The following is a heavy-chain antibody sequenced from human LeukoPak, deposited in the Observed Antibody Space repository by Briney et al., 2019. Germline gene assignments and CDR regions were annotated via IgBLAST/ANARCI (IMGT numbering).Heavy chain of an antibody. J-gene: IGHJ4*02. CDR1: GFTFSSSA. V-gene: IGHV1-58*02. D-gene: IGHD4-11*01. CDR2: IVVDSGNT. Sequence: SVKVSCKASGFTFSSSAMPWVRQARGQRLEWIGWIVVDSGNTNYAQKFQERVTITRDMSTSTAYMELSSLESEDTAVYYCAATQSPGYSDYGAIDYWGQGTLVTVSS. CDR3: AATQSPGYSDYGAIDY.